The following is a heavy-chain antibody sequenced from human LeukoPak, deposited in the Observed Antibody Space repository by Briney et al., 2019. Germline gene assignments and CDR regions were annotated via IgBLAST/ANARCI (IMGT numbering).Heavy chain of an antibody. CDR1: GFTFSNAW. J-gene: IGHJ4*02. V-gene: IGHV3-30*03. CDR3: ARDTTYYDSSVGDY. Sequence: PGGSLRLSCAASGFTFSNAWMSWVRQAPGKGLEWVAVISYDGSNKYYADSVKGRFTISRDNSKNTLYLQMNSLRAEDTAVYYCARDTTYYDSSVGDYWGQGTLVTVSS. CDR2: ISYDGSNK. D-gene: IGHD3-22*01.